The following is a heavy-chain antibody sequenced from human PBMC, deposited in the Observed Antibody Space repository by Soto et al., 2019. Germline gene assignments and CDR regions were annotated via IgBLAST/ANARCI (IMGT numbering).Heavy chain of an antibody. CDR2: IRGFSPYT. Sequence: PGGSLRLSCVASGFTFRTYTMNWGRQDPGKGLEWVSGIRGFSPYTFYAESVKGRFTISRDNAKNSLYLQMNSLGAEDTAVYYCARDHGYDTHDYYYHAMDVWGQGTTVTVSS. J-gene: IGHJ6*02. V-gene: IGHV3-21*01. D-gene: IGHD5-12*01. CDR1: GFTFRTYT. CDR3: ARDHGYDTHDYYYHAMDV.